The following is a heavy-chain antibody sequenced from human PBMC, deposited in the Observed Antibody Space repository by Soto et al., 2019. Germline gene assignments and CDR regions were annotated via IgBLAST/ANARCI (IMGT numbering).Heavy chain of an antibody. J-gene: IGHJ4*02. D-gene: IGHD3-10*01. CDR2: IYHSGST. CDR1: GGSISSSNW. CDR3: ARTYGSGSYSIFDS. V-gene: IGHV4-4*02. Sequence: PSETLSLTCAVSGGSISSSNWWSWVRQPPGKGLEWIGEIYHSGSTNYNPSLKSRVTISVDKSKNQFSLKLTSVTAADTAVYYCARTYGSGSYSIFDSWGQGTLVTVSS.